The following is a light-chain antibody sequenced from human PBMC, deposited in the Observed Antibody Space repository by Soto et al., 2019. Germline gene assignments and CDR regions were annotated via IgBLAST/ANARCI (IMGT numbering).Light chain of an antibody. Sequence: QSALTQPASVSGSPGQPITISCTGTSSDVGGYNYVSWYQHHPGKAPKLMIYEVSNRPSGVSNRCSGSKSGNTASLTISGLQAEDEADYYCSSYTSSTTWVFGGGTKLTVL. V-gene: IGLV2-14*01. CDR3: SSYTSSTTWV. J-gene: IGLJ3*02. CDR2: EVS. CDR1: SSDVGGYNY.